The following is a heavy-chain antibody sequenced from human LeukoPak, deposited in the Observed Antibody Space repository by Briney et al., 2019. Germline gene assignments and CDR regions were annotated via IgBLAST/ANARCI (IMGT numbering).Heavy chain of an antibody. J-gene: IGHJ6*03. D-gene: IGHD2-21*02. Sequence: GGSLRLSCAASGFTVSSNYMSWVRQAPGKGLEWVSIIYSGGSTYYADSVKGRFTISRDNSKNTLYLQMNSLKTEDTAVYYCTTDSQVTHGNYYYYMDVWGKGTTVTVSS. V-gene: IGHV3-53*01. CDR3: TTDSQVTHGNYYYYMDV. CDR1: GFTVSSNY. CDR2: IYSGGST.